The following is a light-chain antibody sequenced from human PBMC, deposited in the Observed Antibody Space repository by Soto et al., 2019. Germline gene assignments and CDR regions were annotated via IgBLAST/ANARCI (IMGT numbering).Light chain of an antibody. CDR3: HKYSRGPV. CDR1: QGIRNF. V-gene: IGKV1-27*01. CDR2: AAS. Sequence: DIQMTQSPTSLSASVGDRVTITCRASQGIRNFVAWYQQKPGKAPKRLIYAASTLQSGVPHRFSGSGSRTVFALTINELQPDDVATHSGHKYSRGPVVGPGTKVEIK. J-gene: IGKJ3*01.